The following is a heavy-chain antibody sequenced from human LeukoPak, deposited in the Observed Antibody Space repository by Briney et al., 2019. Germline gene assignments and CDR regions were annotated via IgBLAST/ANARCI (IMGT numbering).Heavy chain of an antibody. CDR2: INHSGST. V-gene: IGHV4-34*01. J-gene: IGHJ6*02. Sequence: ASETLSLTCAVYGGSFSGYYWSWIRQPPGKGLEWIGEINHSGSTNYNPSLKSRVTISVDTSKNQFSLKLSSVTAADTAVYYYARLRGGYSYGHYGMDIWGQGTTVTVSS. D-gene: IGHD5-18*01. CDR3: ARLRGGYSYGHYGMDI. CDR1: GGSFSGYY.